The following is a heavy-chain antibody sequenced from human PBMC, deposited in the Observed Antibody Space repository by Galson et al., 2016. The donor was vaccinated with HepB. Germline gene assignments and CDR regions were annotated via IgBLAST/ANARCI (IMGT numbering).Heavy chain of an antibody. J-gene: IGHJ6*02. CDR3: ARDPGRDVGMDV. V-gene: IGHV3-33*01. Sequence: SLRLSCAASGFTFTKYAMHWVRQAPGKGLEWVAVAWFDESDKHYGDSVKGRFTISRDNYKNTAYLHMNSLRAGDTAVYYCARDPGRDVGMDVWGQGTTVTASS. CDR2: AWFDESDK. CDR1: GFTFTKYA. D-gene: IGHD3-10*01.